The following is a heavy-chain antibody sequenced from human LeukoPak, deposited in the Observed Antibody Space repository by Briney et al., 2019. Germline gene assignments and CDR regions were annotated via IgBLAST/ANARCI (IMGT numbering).Heavy chain of an antibody. CDR1: GGSISSYY. CDR2: IYYSGST. J-gene: IGHJ4*02. Sequence: PSETLPLTCTVSGGSISSYYWSWIRQPPGKGLEWIGYIYYSGSTNYNPSLKSRVTISVDTSKNQFSLKLSSVTAADTAVYYCARVGYSGIYYLIDYWGQGTLVTVSS. V-gene: IGHV4-59*01. CDR3: ARVGYSGIYYLIDY. D-gene: IGHD1-26*01.